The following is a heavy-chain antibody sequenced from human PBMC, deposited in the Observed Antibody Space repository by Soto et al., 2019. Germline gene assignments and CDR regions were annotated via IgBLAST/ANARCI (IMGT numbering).Heavy chain of an antibody. D-gene: IGHD6-19*01. CDR1: GGSFSGYY. CDR2: INHSGST. V-gene: IGHV4-34*01. Sequence: SETLSLTCAVYGGSFSGYYWSWIRQPPGKGLEWIGEINHSGSTNYNPPLKSRVTISVDTSKNQFSLKLSSVTAADTAVYYCARDAIHLAVAAPFDYWGQGTLVTVSS. J-gene: IGHJ4*02. CDR3: ARDAIHLAVAAPFDY.